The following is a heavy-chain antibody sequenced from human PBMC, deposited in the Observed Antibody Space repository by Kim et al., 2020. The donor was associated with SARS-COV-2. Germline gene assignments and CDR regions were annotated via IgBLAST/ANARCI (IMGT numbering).Heavy chain of an antibody. V-gene: IGHV3-48*03. CDR2: ISSSGSTI. J-gene: IGHJ6*02. CDR3: ASLLPLYYYYGMDV. CDR1: GFTFSSYE. Sequence: GGSLRLSCAASGFTFSSYEMNWVRQAPGKGLEWVSYISSSGSTIYYADSVKGRFTISRDNAKNSLYLQMNSLRAEVTAVYYCASLLPLYYYYGMDVWGQGTTVTVSS.